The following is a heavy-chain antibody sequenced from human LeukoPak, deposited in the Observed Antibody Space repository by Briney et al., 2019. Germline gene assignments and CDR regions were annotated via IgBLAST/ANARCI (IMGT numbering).Heavy chain of an antibody. CDR3: ARDSSASSLADP. CDR2: IHPGSGGA. J-gene: IGHJ5*02. CDR1: GYTXTSYH. Sequence: ASVKVSCKASGYTXTSYHIHGVRQAPGQGLEWMGIIHPGSGGATSAQKFQGRLTMTRDTSTSTVYMELSSLRSEDTAVYYCARDSSASSLADPWGQGSLVTVSS. V-gene: IGHV1-46*01. D-gene: IGHD2-2*01.